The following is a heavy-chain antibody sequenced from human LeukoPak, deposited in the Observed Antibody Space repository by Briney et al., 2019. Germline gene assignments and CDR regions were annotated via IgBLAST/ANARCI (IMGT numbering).Heavy chain of an antibody. CDR1: GFTVSSNY. Sequence: GGSLRLSCAASGFTVSSNYMSWVRQAPGKGLEWVSLIYSGGGTYYADSVKGRFTISRDNSKNTLYLQMNSLRADDTAVYYCATKRRGHFDYWGQGTLVTVSS. D-gene: IGHD1-1*01. CDR2: IYSGGGT. J-gene: IGHJ4*02. V-gene: IGHV3-66*01. CDR3: ATKRRGHFDY.